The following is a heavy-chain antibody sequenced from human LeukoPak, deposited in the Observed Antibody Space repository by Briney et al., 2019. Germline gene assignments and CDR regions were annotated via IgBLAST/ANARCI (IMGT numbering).Heavy chain of an antibody. J-gene: IGHJ4*02. Sequence: GESLKISCKGSGYSFTSYWIGWVRQMPGKGLEWMGIIYPGDSDTRYSPSFQGQVTISADKSISTAYLQWSSLKASDTAMYYCARLGGPKKWLVAFDYWGQGTLATVSS. CDR3: ARLGGPKKWLVAFDY. V-gene: IGHV5-51*01. CDR1: GYSFTSYW. CDR2: IYPGDSDT. D-gene: IGHD3-22*01.